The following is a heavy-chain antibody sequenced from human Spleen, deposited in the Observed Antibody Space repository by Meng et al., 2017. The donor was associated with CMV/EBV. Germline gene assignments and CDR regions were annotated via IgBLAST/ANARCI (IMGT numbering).Heavy chain of an antibody. Sequence: CAASGVTFGGYAMRWVRQAPGKGLEWVAVISYDGSNKYYADSVKGRFTISRDNSKNTLYLQMNSLRAEDTAVYYCASSSDIYYYFDYWGQGTLVTVSS. J-gene: IGHJ4*02. CDR3: ASSSDIYYYFDY. CDR2: ISYDGSNK. CDR1: GVTFGGYA. V-gene: IGHV3-30*04. D-gene: IGHD1-26*01.